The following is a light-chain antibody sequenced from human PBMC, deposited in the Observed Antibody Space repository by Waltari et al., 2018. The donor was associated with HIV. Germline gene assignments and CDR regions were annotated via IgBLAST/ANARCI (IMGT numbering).Light chain of an antibody. CDR3: QSYDSSLSGSV. CDR2: GNS. J-gene: IGLJ3*02. CDR1: SSTICAGYG. Sequence: QSVLTQPASVSGATGQRVPISCTGRSSTICAGYGVHWYQQLPGTAPKLLIYGNSNRPSGVPDRFSGSKSGTSAPLAITGLQAEDEADYYCQSYDSSLSGSVFGGGTKLTVL. V-gene: IGLV1-40*01.